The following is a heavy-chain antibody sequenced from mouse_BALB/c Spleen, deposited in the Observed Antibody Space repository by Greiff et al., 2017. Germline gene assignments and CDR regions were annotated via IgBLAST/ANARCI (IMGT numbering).Heavy chain of an antibody. Sequence: EVKLMESGAELVKPGASVKLSCTASGFNIKDTYMHWVKQRPEQGLEWIGRIDPANGNTKYDPKFQGKATITADTSSNTAYLQLSSLTSEDTAVYYCARGSYYGSFYAMDYWGQGTSVTVSS. CDR1: GFNIKDTY. V-gene: IGHV14-3*02. J-gene: IGHJ4*01. D-gene: IGHD1-1*01. CDR2: IDPANGNT. CDR3: ARGSYYGSFYAMDY.